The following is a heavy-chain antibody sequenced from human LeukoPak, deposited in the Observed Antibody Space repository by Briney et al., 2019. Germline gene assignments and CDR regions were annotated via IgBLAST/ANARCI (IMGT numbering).Heavy chain of an antibody. CDR2: IKSTGDTT. Sequence: ASVKVSCKTSGYTFTSYHMHWVRQAPGQGLEWVAIIKSTGDTTVYAQKFQGRVTVTRDTSTRTVYMDLSSLSSEDTAVYYCVREDAHTYYFDFWGPGTLVTVSS. CDR1: GYTFTSYH. J-gene: IGHJ4*02. CDR3: VREDAHTYYFDF. V-gene: IGHV1-46*01. D-gene: IGHD2-2*01.